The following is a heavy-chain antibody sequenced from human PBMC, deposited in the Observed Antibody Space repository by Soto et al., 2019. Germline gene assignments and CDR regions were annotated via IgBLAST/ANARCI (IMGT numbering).Heavy chain of an antibody. CDR1: GGSITRSNW. V-gene: IGHV4-4*02. CDR3: ASLAPSHSSGWYFSGIDYYYGMDV. D-gene: IGHD6-13*01. CDR2: IYHSGST. J-gene: IGHJ6*02. Sequence: PSETLSLTSAASGGSITRSNWWSWVCQPTGKELEWIGEIYHSGSTNYNPSLKSRVTISVDKSKNQFSLKLSSVTAADTAVYYCASLAPSHSSGWYFSGIDYYYGMDVWGQGTTVT.